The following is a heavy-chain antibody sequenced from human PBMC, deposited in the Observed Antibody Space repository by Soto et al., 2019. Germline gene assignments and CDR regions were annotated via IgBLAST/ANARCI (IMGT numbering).Heavy chain of an antibody. D-gene: IGHD5-12*01. CDR2: INHSGST. V-gene: IGHV4-34*01. Sequence: QVQLQQWGAGLLKPSETLSLTCAVYGGSFSGYYWSWIRQPPGKGLEWNGEINHSGSTNYNPSLNSPVTRAVDSAKNQFSLKLSSVTAADTALYYCARVYKGMATMKSYGYWGQGSLVTVSS. J-gene: IGHJ4*02. CDR3: ARVYKGMATMKSYGY. CDR1: GGSFSGYY.